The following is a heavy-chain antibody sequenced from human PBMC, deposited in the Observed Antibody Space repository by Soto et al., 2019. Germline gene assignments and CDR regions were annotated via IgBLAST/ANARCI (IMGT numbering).Heavy chain of an antibody. CDR2: IYYSGST. V-gene: IGHV4-39*01. J-gene: IGHJ4*02. D-gene: IGHD2-15*01. CDR3: ASQRLVGYCSGGSCPFDY. Sequence: QLQLQESGPGLVKPSETLSLTCTVSGGSISSSSYYWGWIRQPPGKGLEWIGSIYYSGSTYYNPSLKSRVTISVDTSKNQFSLKLSSVTAADTAVYYCASQRLVGYCSGGSCPFDYWGQGTLVTVSS. CDR1: GGSISSSSYY.